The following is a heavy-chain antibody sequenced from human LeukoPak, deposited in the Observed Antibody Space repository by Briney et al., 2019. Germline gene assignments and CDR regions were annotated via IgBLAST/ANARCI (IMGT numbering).Heavy chain of an antibody. D-gene: IGHD2-21*02. Sequence: GGSLRLSCAASGFTFSTYWMNWYRQAPGKGLEWVGNINQDASERNYVDSVRGRFTISRDNAKNSLHLQMNSLRAEDTAVYYCATDRDNSDWQKRFDSWGQGTLVTVSS. CDR3: ATDRDNSDWQKRFDS. V-gene: IGHV3-7*01. J-gene: IGHJ4*02. CDR2: INQDASER. CDR1: GFTFSTYW.